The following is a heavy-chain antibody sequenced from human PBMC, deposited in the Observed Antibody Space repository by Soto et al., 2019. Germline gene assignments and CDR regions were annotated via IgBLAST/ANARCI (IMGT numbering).Heavy chain of an antibody. D-gene: IGHD6-13*01. CDR3: ARHVAEYSSSWYSQETNWFDP. CDR2: IYYSGST. J-gene: IGHJ5*02. Sequence: SETLSLTCTVSGGSISSYYWSWIRQPPGKGLEWIGYIYYSGSTNYNPSLKSRVTISVDTSKNQFSLKLSSVTAADTAAYYCARHVAEYSSSWYSQETNWFDPWGQGTLVT. V-gene: IGHV4-59*08. CDR1: GGSISSYY.